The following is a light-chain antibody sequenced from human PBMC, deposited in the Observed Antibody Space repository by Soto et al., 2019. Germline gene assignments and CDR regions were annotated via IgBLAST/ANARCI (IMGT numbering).Light chain of an antibody. CDR1: SLDVGGYDY. J-gene: IGLJ1*01. CDR3: SSYTSRSTYV. V-gene: IGLV2-14*01. CDR2: DVS. Sequence: QSALTQPASVSGSPGQSIAISCTGTSLDVGGYDYVSWYQQHQGKAPKLMIYDVSNRPSGVSNRFSGSKSDNTASLTISGLQAEDEADYYCSSYTSRSTYVFGTGTKLTVL.